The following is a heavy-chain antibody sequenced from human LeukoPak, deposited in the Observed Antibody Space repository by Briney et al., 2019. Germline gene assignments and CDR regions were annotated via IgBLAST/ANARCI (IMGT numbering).Heavy chain of an antibody. J-gene: IGHJ3*02. V-gene: IGHV4-34*01. CDR2: INHSGST. CDR3: ARKDYGDYVLSADDAFDN. Sequence: PSETLSLTCAVYGGSFSGYYWSWIRQPPGNGLEWIGEINHSGSTNYNQSLKSRVTISADTPKNQFSLKLNSVTAADTAVYYCARKDYGDYVLSADDAFDNWGQGTMVTVSS. D-gene: IGHD4-17*01. CDR1: GGSFSGYY.